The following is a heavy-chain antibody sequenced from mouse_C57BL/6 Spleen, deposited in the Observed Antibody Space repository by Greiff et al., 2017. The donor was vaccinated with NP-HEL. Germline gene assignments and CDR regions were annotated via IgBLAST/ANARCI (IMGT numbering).Heavy chain of an antibody. CDR2: INPSSGYT. D-gene: IGHD1-1*01. CDR1: GYTFTSYT. Sequence: VQLQQSGAELARPGASVKMSCTASGYTFTSYTMHWVKQRPGQGLEWIGYINPSSGYTKYNQKFKDKATLTADKSSSPAYMQLSSLTSEDTAVYYCASSDYYGSSHWYCDVWGTGTTVTVSS. J-gene: IGHJ1*03. CDR3: ASSDYYGSSHWYCDV. V-gene: IGHV1-4*01.